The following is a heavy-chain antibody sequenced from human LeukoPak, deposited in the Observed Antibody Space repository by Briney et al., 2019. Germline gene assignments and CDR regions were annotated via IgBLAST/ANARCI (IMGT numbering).Heavy chain of an antibody. CDR3: ARVPAAGTVFDY. D-gene: IGHD6-13*01. CDR2: IYYSGST. J-gene: IGHJ4*02. CDR1: GGSIRSYY. Sequence: SEILSLTCTVSGGSIRSYYWSWIRQPPGKGLEWIGYIYYSGSTNYNPSLKSRVTISVDTSKNQFSLKLSSVTAADTAVYYCARVPAAGTVFDYWGQGTVVTASS. V-gene: IGHV4-59*01.